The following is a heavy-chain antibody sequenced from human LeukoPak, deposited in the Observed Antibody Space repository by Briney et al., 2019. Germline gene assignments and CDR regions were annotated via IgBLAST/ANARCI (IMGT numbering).Heavy chain of an antibody. Sequence: GASVKVSCKASGYTFTGYYMHWVRQAPGQGLEWMGWINPNSGGTNYAQKFQGRVTMTRDTSISTAYMELSRLRSDDTAVYYCARDADIVVVVAAHGFDYLGQGTLVTVSS. CDR1: GYTFTGYY. CDR3: ARDADIVVVVAAHGFDY. J-gene: IGHJ4*01. D-gene: IGHD2-15*01. V-gene: IGHV1-2*02. CDR2: INPNSGGT.